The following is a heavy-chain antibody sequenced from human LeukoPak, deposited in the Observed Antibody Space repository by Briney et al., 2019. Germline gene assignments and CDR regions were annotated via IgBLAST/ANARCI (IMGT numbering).Heavy chain of an antibody. Sequence: ASVKVSCKASGYTFNRYARNWVRQAPGQGLDWMGWINTNTGNPTYAQGFTGRFVFSLDTSVNTAYLQISSLKAEDTAVYYCARDPEYSSNSNALDIWGQGTMVTVSS. CDR1: GYTFNRYA. V-gene: IGHV7-4-1*02. CDR3: ARDPEYSSNSNALDI. CDR2: INTNTGNP. J-gene: IGHJ3*02. D-gene: IGHD6-6*01.